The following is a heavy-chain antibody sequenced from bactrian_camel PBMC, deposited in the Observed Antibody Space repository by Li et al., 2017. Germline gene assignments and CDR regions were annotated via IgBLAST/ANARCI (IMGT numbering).Heavy chain of an antibody. CDR2: IETDATTT. J-gene: IGHJ4*01. V-gene: IGHV3-2*01. D-gene: IGHD2*01. CDR3: AAELIPYCYVDWDKYTF. Sequence: HVQLVESGGGSVQTGGSLTLSCTYTYPSHCMAWFRQAPGKEREAVTGIETDATTTYADSVKGRFTTSKDYVKNTLYLQMNSLEPEDTAMYYCAAELIPYCYVDWDKYTFWGQGTQVTVS. CDR1: TYPSHC.